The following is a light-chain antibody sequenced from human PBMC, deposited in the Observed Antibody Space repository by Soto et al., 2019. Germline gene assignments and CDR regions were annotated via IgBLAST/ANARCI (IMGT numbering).Light chain of an antibody. CDR1: TGAVTSGYY. CDR2: NTR. Sequence: QTVVTQEPSLTVSPGGTVTLTCASSTGAVTSGYYPSWLQQKPGQPPRALIYNTRNKHSCTPARFSGSLLGGKAALTLSGAQPEDEADYYCLLYYGVAQLVFGGGTKVTVL. CDR3: LLYYGVAQLV. J-gene: IGLJ2*01. V-gene: IGLV7-43*01.